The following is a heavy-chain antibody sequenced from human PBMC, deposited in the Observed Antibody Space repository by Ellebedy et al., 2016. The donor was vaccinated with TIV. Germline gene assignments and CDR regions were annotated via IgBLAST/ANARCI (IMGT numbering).Heavy chain of an antibody. CDR2: TYPGDSNT. CDR3: VRLDTSYFDY. Sequence: KVSCKGSGYSFTNYWIGWVRQMPGKGLEWMGNTYPGDSNTQYSPSFQGQGRDTISADKSISTAYLQWSSLEASDTALYYCVRLDTSYFDYWGQGTLVTVSS. CDR1: GYSFTNYW. V-gene: IGHV5-51*01. J-gene: IGHJ4*02.